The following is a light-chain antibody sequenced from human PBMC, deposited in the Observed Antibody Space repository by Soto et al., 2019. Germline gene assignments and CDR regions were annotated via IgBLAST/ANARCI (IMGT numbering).Light chain of an antibody. CDR2: GAS. V-gene: IGKV1-33*01. Sequence: DIQMTQSPSSLSASVGDRITITCQASRDIGNSLNWYQQIPGKAPNLVIYGASNLEIGVPSRFRRSGSGTEFTFTISSLQPDDIGPYYCQQYDSLPPWTFGKGTKADIK. CDR3: QQYDSLPPWT. J-gene: IGKJ1*01. CDR1: RDIGNS.